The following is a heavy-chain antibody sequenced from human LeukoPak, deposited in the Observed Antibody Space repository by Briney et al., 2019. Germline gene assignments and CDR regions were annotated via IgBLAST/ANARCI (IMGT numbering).Heavy chain of an antibody. J-gene: IGHJ4*02. CDR2: IYYSGST. V-gene: IGHV4-31*11. CDR1: GGSFSGYY. D-gene: IGHD3/OR15-3a*01. Sequence: SETLSLTCAVYGGSFSGYYWSWIRQHPGKGLEWIGYIYYSGSTYYNPSLKSRVTISVDTSKNQFSLKLSSVTAADTAVYYCARVSGTRTQDFDYWGQGTLVTVSS. CDR3: ARVSGTRTQDFDY.